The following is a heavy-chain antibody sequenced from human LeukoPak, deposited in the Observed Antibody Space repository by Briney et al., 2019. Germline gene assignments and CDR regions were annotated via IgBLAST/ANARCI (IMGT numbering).Heavy chain of an antibody. CDR1: GFTFNNYG. J-gene: IGHJ6*03. CDR2: IRYNGNNQ. D-gene: IGHD3-10*01. V-gene: IGHV3-30*02. CDR3: AKDSAFYYIDV. Sequence: GGSLRLSCAASGFTFNNYGMHWVRQAPGKGLEWVAFIRYNGNNQYYADSVRGRFTISRDNSKNTLYLQMNSLKGDDTAVYYCAKDSAFYYIDVWGKGTTVIISS.